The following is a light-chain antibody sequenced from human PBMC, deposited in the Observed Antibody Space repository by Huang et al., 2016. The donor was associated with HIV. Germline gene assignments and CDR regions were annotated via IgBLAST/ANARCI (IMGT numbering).Light chain of an antibody. CDR1: QSLLHSNGYNY. CDR3: MQALQTPRT. Sequence: DIVMTQSPLSLPVTPGEPASISCRSSQSLLHSNGYNYLDWYLQKPGQSPQLVIYLSSNRASGVPDRFSGSGSVTHFTLKISRVEAEDVGVYYCMQALQTPRTFGQGTRLEIK. J-gene: IGKJ5*01. CDR2: LSS. V-gene: IGKV2-28*01.